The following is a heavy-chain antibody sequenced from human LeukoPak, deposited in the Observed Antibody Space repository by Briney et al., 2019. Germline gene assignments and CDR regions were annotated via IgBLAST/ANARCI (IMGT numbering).Heavy chain of an antibody. J-gene: IGHJ4*02. CDR2: ISGNGGDT. Sequence: GGSLRLSCAASGFTFSSYAMSWVRQAPGMGREWVSTISGNGGDTYYADSVKGRFTISRDNSKTTLYLQMNSLRAGDTAIYYCAKDRSCTNNICHGDFDYWGQGTLVTVSS. V-gene: IGHV3-23*01. CDR1: GFTFSSYA. CDR3: AKDRSCTNNICHGDFDY. D-gene: IGHD2-8*01.